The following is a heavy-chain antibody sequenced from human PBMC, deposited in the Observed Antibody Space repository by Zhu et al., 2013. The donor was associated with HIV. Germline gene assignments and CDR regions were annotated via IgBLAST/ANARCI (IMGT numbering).Heavy chain of an antibody. V-gene: IGHV1-2*02. CDR1: GYTFTGYY. CDR2: INLKSGGT. D-gene: IGHD5-12*01. Sequence: QVQLVQSGAEVKKPGASVKVSCKASGYTFTGYYMHWLRQTPGQGLEWMGWINLKSGGTKYAQKFQVRVTMTRDTSISTAYMELSRLRSDDTAVYYCARGMATIYYFDYWGQGTLVTVSS. J-gene: IGHJ4*02. CDR3: ARGMATIYYFDY.